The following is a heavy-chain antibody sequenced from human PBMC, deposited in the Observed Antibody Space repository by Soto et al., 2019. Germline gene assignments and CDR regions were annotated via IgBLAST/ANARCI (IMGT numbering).Heavy chain of an antibody. Sequence: PSETLSLTCTVSGGSISSGGYYWSWIRQHPGKGLEWIGYIYYSGSTYYNPSLKSRVTISVDTSKNQFSLKLSSVTAADTAVYYCARVKTAMADGERWFDPWGRGTLVTVSS. J-gene: IGHJ5*02. CDR2: IYYSGST. D-gene: IGHD5-18*01. CDR3: ARVKTAMADGERWFDP. CDR1: GGSISSGGYY. V-gene: IGHV4-31*03.